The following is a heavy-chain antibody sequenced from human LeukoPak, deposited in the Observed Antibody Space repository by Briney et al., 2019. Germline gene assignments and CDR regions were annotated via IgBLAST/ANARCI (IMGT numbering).Heavy chain of an antibody. Sequence: PGGSLRLSCAASGFTFSSYWMNWVRQAPGKGLEWVSHISSGSGTIYYADSVKGRFTISRGNAQNSLYLQMNSLRAEDTAVYYCARVYYYDSSGYSYYWGQGTLVTVSS. J-gene: IGHJ4*02. CDR3: ARVYYYDSSGYSYY. CDR2: ISSGSGTI. V-gene: IGHV3-48*01. CDR1: GFTFSSYW. D-gene: IGHD3-22*01.